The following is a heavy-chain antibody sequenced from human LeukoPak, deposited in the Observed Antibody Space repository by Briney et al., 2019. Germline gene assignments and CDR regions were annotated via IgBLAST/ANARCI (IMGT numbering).Heavy chain of an antibody. CDR3: ARDTFAPSSY. CDR1: GFTFSSYS. D-gene: IGHD3-16*01. Sequence: GGSLRLSCAASGFTFSSYSMNWGRKAPGKGLEWVSSISSSSGYIYYADSLKGRFTISRDNAKNSLYLQMNSLRAEDTAVYYCARDTFAPSSYWGQGTLVTVSS. J-gene: IGHJ4*02. CDR2: ISSSSGYI. V-gene: IGHV3-21*01.